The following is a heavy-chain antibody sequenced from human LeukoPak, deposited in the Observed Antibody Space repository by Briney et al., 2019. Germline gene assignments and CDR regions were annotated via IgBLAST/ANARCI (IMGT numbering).Heavy chain of an antibody. V-gene: IGHV3-21*01. Sequence: PGGSLRLSCAASAFTFSSYSMNCVRQPQGKGLEWVSSISTSSSYIYYADSVKGRFTISRDNAKNSLYLQMNSLRAEDTAVYYCARDEYYDILTGYYRGYYYGMDVWGQGTTVTVSS. J-gene: IGHJ6*02. CDR3: ARDEYYDILTGYYRGYYYGMDV. CDR1: AFTFSSYS. CDR2: ISTSSSYI. D-gene: IGHD3-9*01.